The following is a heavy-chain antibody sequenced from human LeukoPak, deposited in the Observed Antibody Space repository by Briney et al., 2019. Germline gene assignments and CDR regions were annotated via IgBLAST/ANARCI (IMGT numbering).Heavy chain of an antibody. CDR2: INHSGST. J-gene: IGHJ4*02. V-gene: IGHV4-34*01. D-gene: IGHD6-6*01. Sequence: SETLSLTCAVYGXSFSGYYWSWIRQPPGKGLEWIGEINHSGSTNYNPSLKSRVTISVDTSKNQFSLKLSSVTAADTAVYYCARPKVGSSSRGSFDYWGQGTLVTVSS. CDR1: GXSFSGYY. CDR3: ARPKVGSSSRGSFDY.